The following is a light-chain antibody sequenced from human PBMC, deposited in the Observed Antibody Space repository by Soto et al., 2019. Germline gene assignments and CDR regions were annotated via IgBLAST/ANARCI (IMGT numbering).Light chain of an antibody. V-gene: IGLV2-14*01. J-gene: IGLJ1*01. Sequence: QSALTQPASVSGSPGQSITISCTGTSSDVGGYNYVSWYQQHPGKAPKLMIYEVSNRPSGVSNRFSGSKSGNTASLTISGIQAEDEADYYCSSYTSSSAYVFGPGTKLTVL. CDR1: SSDVGGYNY. CDR3: SSYTSSSAYV. CDR2: EVS.